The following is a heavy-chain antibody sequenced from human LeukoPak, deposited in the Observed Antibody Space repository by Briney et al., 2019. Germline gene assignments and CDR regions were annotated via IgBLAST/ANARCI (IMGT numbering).Heavy chain of an antibody. D-gene: IGHD6-13*01. CDR1: GGTFSSYA. V-gene: IGHV1-69*04. J-gene: IGHJ4*02. Sequence: SVKVSCKASGGTFSSYAISWVRQAPGQGLEWVGRIIPILGIANYAQKFQGRVTITADKSTSTAYMELSSLRSEDTAVYYCARDPDRETPAAEDYWGQGALVTVSS. CDR3: ARDPDRETPAAEDY. CDR2: IIPILGIA.